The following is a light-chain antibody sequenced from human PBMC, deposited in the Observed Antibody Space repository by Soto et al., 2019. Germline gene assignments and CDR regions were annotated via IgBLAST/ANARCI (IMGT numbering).Light chain of an antibody. CDR1: QSINAW. J-gene: IGKJ1*01. CDR3: QQYHRYST. CDR2: DVS. Sequence: DIQMTQSPSTLSASVGDRVTIPCRASQSINAWLAWYQQKPGKAPKLLIYDVSTLDSGVPSRFSGSASGTEFTLTISSLESDDFATYYCQQYHRYSTFGQGTKVDIK. V-gene: IGKV1-5*01.